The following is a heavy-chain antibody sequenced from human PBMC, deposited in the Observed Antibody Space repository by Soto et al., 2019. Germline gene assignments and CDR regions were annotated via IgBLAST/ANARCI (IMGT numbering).Heavy chain of an antibody. J-gene: IGHJ6*02. CDR2: INHSGST. V-gene: IGHV4-34*01. D-gene: IGHD6-13*01. CDR1: GGSFSGYY. Sequence: PSETLSLTCAVYGGSFSGYYWSWIRQPPGKGLEWIGEINHSGSTNYNPSLKSRVTISVDTSKNQFSLKLSSVTAADTAVYYCASIAAAGNNGCYYGMDVWGQGTTVTVSS. CDR3: ASIAAAGNNGCYYGMDV.